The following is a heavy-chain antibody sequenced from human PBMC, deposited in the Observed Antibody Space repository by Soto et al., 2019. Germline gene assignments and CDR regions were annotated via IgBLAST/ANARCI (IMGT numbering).Heavy chain of an antibody. Sequence: EVQLLESGGGLVQPGGSLRLACVASGFTFSSYAMTWVRQAPGKGLELVSGISGSGGSTYYADSVKGRFTISRDNSKNTLYLQMNSLRAEDTAVYFCAQVRGVVALDGYFDCWGQGTLVTVSS. CDR2: ISGSGGST. CDR1: GFTFSSYA. J-gene: IGHJ4*02. V-gene: IGHV3-23*01. CDR3: AQVRGVVALDGYFDC. D-gene: IGHD2-15*01.